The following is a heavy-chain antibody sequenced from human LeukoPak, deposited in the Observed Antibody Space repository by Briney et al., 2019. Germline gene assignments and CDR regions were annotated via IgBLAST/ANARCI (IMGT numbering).Heavy chain of an antibody. D-gene: IGHD3-22*01. Sequence: SETLSLTCTVSSGSISTSNYYWSWIRQPAGKGLEWIGRIYTSGSTNYNPSLKSRVTMSVDTSKNQFSLKLSSVTAADTAVYYCARRSSSGYRVYAFDIWGQGTMVTVSS. CDR3: ARRSSSGYRVYAFDI. J-gene: IGHJ3*02. CDR2: IYTSGST. V-gene: IGHV4-61*02. CDR1: SGSISTSNYY.